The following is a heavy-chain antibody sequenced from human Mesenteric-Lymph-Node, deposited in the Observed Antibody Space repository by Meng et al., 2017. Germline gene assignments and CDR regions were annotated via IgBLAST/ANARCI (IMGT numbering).Heavy chain of an antibody. V-gene: IGHV3-33*08. Sequence: QFQLVESGGGFIQHGGSLRLSCAASGFAFSNYALSWVRQAPGKGLEWVAAIWFDGSKEYYADSVKGRFTISRDNAKNKLYLQMNSLRVEDTAVYYCARGYRDYWSQGTPVTVSS. CDR1: GFAFSNYA. J-gene: IGHJ4*02. CDR2: IWFDGSKE. D-gene: IGHD1-14*01. CDR3: ARGYRDY.